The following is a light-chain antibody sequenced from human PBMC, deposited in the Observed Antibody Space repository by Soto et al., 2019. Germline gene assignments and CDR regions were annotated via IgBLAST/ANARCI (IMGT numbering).Light chain of an antibody. V-gene: IGKV3-15*01. CDR3: HQRQRWPRT. CDR1: QSISSN. J-gene: IGKJ1*01. Sequence: DILGTKSPATLSVSTGERATLSCRASQSISSNLAWYQQKPGQAPRLLMFRTSSRATGFPGRFSGSGSGTDFTLTITRLEPEDFAFYYCHQRQRWPRTFGQGTKVDI. CDR2: RTS.